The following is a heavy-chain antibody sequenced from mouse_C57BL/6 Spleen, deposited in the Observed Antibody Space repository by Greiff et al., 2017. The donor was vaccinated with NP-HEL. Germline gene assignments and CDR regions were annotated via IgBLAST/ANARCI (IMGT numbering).Heavy chain of an antibody. CDR2: IYPGSGST. V-gene: IGHV1-55*01. J-gene: IGHJ2*01. Sequence: QVQLQQPGAELVKPGASVKMSCKASGYTFTSYWITWVKQRPGQGLEWIGDIYPGSGSTDYNEKFKSKATLTVDTSSSTAYMQLSSLTSEDSAVYYCAREKLTGPYFDYWGQGTTLTVSS. D-gene: IGHD4-1*01. CDR1: GYTFTSYW. CDR3: AREKLTGPYFDY.